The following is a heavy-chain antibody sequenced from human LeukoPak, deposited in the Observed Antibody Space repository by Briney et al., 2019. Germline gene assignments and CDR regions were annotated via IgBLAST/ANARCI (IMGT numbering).Heavy chain of an antibody. CDR1: GFTFSSYA. D-gene: IGHD6-13*01. CDR3: AKAWQQLPRVPLGS. V-gene: IGHV3-30*18. Sequence: GGSLRLSCAASGFTFSSYAMHWVRQAPGKGLECLAIISSDGSNQYYADSVKGRFTVSRDNSKNTLYLQVSSLRPEDTAVYHCAKAWQQLPRVPLGSWGQGTLVTVSS. J-gene: IGHJ5*02. CDR2: ISSDGSNQ.